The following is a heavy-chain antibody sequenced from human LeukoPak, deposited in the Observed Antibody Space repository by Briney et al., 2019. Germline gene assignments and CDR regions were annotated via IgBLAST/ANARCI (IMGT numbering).Heavy chain of an antibody. CDR3: ARADCSGSTCYLRRSWFDP. D-gene: IGHD2-2*01. Sequence: GGSLRLSCAASGFTLCTFDMNWVRQAPGKGLEWVSSISTSSRYIYYRDSVKGRFTISRDDAKNSLYLQMNSLRVEDTAVYYCARADCSGSTCYLRRSWFDPWGQGTLVTVSS. V-gene: IGHV3-21*01. CDR2: ISTSSRYI. CDR1: GFTLCTFD. J-gene: IGHJ5*02.